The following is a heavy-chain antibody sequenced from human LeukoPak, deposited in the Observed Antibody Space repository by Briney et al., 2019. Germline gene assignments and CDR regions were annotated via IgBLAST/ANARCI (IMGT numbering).Heavy chain of an antibody. CDR1: GFSLRDFV. CDR2: ISSGAENI. Sequence: GSLRLSCAASGFSLRDFVMAWVRQAPGKGLERVSAISSGAENIFYADSVKGRFTISRDNSNNTLFLQMNSLRAEDTAVYYCAKDATSYVYNYYMDVWGKGTTVTVSS. CDR3: AKDATSYVYNYYMDV. D-gene: IGHD3-16*01. V-gene: IGHV3-23*01. J-gene: IGHJ6*03.